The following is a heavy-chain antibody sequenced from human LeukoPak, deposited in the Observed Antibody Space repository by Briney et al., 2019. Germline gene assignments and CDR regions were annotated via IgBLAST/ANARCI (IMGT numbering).Heavy chain of an antibody. CDR3: ARITPSGSSFDY. CDR1: GGSINNYY. D-gene: IGHD3-10*01. J-gene: IGHJ4*02. V-gene: IGHV4-4*07. CDR2: IYSSGST. Sequence: SETLSLTCTVSGGSINNYYWSWIRQPAGKGLEWIGLIYSSGSTSYNPSLKSRVTISVDKSKNQFSLKLSSVTAADTAVYYCARITPSGSSFDYWGQGTLVTVSS.